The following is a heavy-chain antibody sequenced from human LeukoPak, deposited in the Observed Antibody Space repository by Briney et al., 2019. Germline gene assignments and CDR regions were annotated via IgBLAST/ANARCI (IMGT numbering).Heavy chain of an antibody. Sequence: SETLSLTCTVSGGSISSYYWSWIRQPPGKGLEWIGYIYYSGSTNYNPSLKSRVIISVDTSKNQFSLKLSSVTAADTAVYYCARVRYCSSTSCYRYFDLWGRGTLVTVSS. CDR3: ARVRYCSSTSCYRYFDL. CDR1: GGSISSYY. J-gene: IGHJ2*01. D-gene: IGHD2-2*01. V-gene: IGHV4-59*01. CDR2: IYYSGST.